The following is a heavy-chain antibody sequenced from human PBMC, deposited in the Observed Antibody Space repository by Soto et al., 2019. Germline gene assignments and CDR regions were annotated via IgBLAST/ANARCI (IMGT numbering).Heavy chain of an antibody. V-gene: IGHV3-30-3*01. D-gene: IGHD3-22*01. CDR1: GFTFSSYA. Sequence: GGSLRLSCAASGFTFSSYAMHWVRQAPGKGLEWVAVISYDGSNKYYADSVKGRFTISRDNSKNTLYLQMNSLRAEDTAVYYCATSLYYYDTSGYLGHLMLDYWGQGTLVIVSS. CDR2: ISYDGSNK. J-gene: IGHJ4*02. CDR3: ATSLYYYDTSGYLGHLMLDY.